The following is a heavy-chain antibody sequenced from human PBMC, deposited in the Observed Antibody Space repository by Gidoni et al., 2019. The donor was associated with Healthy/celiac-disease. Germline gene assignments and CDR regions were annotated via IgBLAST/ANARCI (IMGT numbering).Heavy chain of an antibody. Sequence: QVQLQESGPGLVKPSETLSLPCTVSGGSISSYYWSWIRQPPGKGLEWIGYIYYSGSTNYNPSLKSRVTISVDTSKNQFSLKLSSVTAADTAVYYCARAPGNWNYVGGMDVWGQGTTVTVSS. V-gene: IGHV4-59*01. CDR3: ARAPGNWNYVGGMDV. J-gene: IGHJ6*02. CDR2: IYYSGST. CDR1: GGSISSYY. D-gene: IGHD1-7*01.